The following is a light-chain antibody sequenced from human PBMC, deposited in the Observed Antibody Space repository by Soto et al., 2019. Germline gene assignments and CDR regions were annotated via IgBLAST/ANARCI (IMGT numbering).Light chain of an antibody. CDR1: QSVSSRY. CDR3: HLYGSSPPRT. Sequence: EIVLTQSPGTLSLSPGERATLSCRASQSVSSRYLAWYQQTPVQAPRLLIYGASSRATGIPDRFSGSGSGTDFTLTISRLEPEDFAVYYCHLYGSSPPRTFGQGTELEI. J-gene: IGKJ2*01. CDR2: GAS. V-gene: IGKV3-20*01.